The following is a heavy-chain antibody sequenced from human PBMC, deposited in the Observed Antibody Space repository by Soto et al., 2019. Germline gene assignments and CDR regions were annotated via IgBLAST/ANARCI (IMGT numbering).Heavy chain of an antibody. J-gene: IGHJ4*02. CDR3: AKSQSPMVRGVIEAFDY. CDR2: INWNGGTT. CDR1: GFTVSSNY. D-gene: IGHD3-10*01. V-gene: IGHV3-20*04. Sequence: PGGSLRLSCAASGFTVSSNYMSWVRQAPGKGLEWVSGINWNGGTTHYADSVKGRFTISRDNAKNSLYLQMNSLRVEDTALYYCAKSQSPMVRGVIEAFDYWGQGT.